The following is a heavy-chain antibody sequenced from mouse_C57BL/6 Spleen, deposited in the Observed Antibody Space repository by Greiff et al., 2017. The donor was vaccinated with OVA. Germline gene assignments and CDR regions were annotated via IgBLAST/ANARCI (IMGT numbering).Heavy chain of an antibody. CDR3: AGYIYYMDY. J-gene: IGHJ2*01. Sequence: QVQLQQPGAELVMPGASVKLSCKASGYTFTSYCMHWVKQRPGQGLEWIGEIDPSDGYTNYTQKFKGKATLTVDNSSSTAYMQLSSLTSEDSADWYCAGYIYYMDYWGQGTTLTVSS. CDR2: IDPSDGYT. V-gene: IGHV1-69*01. CDR1: GYTFTSYC. D-gene: IGHD1-1*01.